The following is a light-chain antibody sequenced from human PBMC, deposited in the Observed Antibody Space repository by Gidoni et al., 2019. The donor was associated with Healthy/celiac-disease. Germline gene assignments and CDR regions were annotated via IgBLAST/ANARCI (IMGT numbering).Light chain of an antibody. Sequence: EIVLPQSPATLSLSPGERATLSCRASQSVSSYLAWYQQKPGQAPRLLIYDASNRATGIPARFSGSGSGTYFTLTISSLEPEDFAVYYCQQRSNGLTFGGGTKVEIK. V-gene: IGKV3-11*01. CDR1: QSVSSY. CDR3: QQRSNGLT. J-gene: IGKJ4*01. CDR2: DAS.